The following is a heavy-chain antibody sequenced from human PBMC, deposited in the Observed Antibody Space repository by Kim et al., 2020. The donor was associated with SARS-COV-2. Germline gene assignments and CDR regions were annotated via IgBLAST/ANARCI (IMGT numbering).Heavy chain of an antibody. D-gene: IGHD1-26*01. Sequence: SETLSLTCSVSGGSITGSYYWAWIRQPPGKGLEWIGSIHYSGSIYYNPSLKSRVTISIDTSKNQFSLNLGSVTAADMAVYYCARDGPGVVGAPEQFDPWGLGTLVTVSS. CDR2: IHYSGSI. CDR3: ARDGPGVVGAPEQFDP. CDR1: GGSITGSYY. V-gene: IGHV4-39*07. J-gene: IGHJ5*02.